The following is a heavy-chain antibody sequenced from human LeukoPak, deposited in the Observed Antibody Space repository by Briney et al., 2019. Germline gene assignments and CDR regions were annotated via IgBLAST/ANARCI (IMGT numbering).Heavy chain of an antibody. D-gene: IGHD3-22*01. Sequence: PGRSLRLSCAASGFTFSSYGMHWVRQAPGKGLEWVAVIWYDGSNKYYADSVKGRFTISRDNSKNTLYLQMNSLRAEDTAVYYCAREDSSGYYYGYWGQGTLVTVSS. J-gene: IGHJ4*02. V-gene: IGHV3-33*01. CDR2: IWYDGSNK. CDR1: GFTFSSYG. CDR3: AREDSSGYYYGY.